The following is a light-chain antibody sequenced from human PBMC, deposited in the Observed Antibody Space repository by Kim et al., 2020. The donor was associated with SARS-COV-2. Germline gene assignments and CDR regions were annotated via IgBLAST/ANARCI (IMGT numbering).Light chain of an antibody. Sequence: QSVLPPPPSASGAPGQRVTISCSGSSSNIASNSVSWYQQVPGTAPKLLIHTSNQRPSGVPDRFSGSKSGTSASLAITGLQSEDEGDYYCEVWDDSLNAVVIGGGTQLTVL. CDR1: SSNIASNS. J-gene: IGLJ2*01. V-gene: IGLV1-44*01. CDR3: EVWDDSLNAVV. CDR2: TSN.